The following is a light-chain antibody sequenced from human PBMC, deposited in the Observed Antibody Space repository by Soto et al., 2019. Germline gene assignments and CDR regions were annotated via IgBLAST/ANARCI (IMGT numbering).Light chain of an antibody. J-gene: IGKJ2*01. CDR3: QQSYSTPKYT. Sequence: DIQMTQSPSSLSASVGDRVTITCRASQSISSYLNWYQQKPGKAPKLLIYAAFSLQSGVPSRFSGSGSVTDFTLTISSLQPEDFATYYCQQSYSTPKYTFGQGTKLEIK. V-gene: IGKV1-39*01. CDR2: AAF. CDR1: QSISSY.